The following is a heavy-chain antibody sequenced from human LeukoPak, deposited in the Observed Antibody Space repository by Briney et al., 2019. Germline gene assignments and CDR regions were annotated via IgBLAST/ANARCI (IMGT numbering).Heavy chain of an antibody. V-gene: IGHV3-23*01. CDR1: GFTFSSYA. D-gene: IGHD2-15*01. CDR2: ISGSGGST. Sequence: GGSLRLSCAASGFTFSSYAMSWVRQAPGKGLEWVSAISGSGGSTYYADSVKGRFTISRDNSKNTLYLQMNSLRTDDTAVYYCAKDPGHCSGGSCYSGFDNWGQGTLVTVSS. J-gene: IGHJ4*02. CDR3: AKDPGHCSGGSCYSGFDN.